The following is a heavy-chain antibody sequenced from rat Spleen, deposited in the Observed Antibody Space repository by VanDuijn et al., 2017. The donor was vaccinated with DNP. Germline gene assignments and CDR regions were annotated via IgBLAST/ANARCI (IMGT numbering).Heavy chain of an antibody. CDR1: GFTFSDHN. CDR2: ISCDGSDI. V-gene: IGHV5-7*01. D-gene: IGHD1-4*01. J-gene: IGHJ2*01. CDR3: ASRPPPTRGPFDY. Sequence: EVHLVESGGALVQPGRSLKLSCAASGFTFSDHNMAWVRQAPKKGLEWVATISCDGSDIYYRDSVKGRFTMSRDNAKSTLYLQMDSLRSEDTATYYCASRPPPTRGPFDYWGQGVTVTVSS.